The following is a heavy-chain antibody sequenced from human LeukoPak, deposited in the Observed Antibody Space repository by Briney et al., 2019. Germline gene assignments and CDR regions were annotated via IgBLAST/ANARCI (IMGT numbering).Heavy chain of an antibody. CDR1: GFSFSTYS. J-gene: IGHJ4*02. V-gene: IGHV3-21*01. CDR2: TSSSVRYI. D-gene: IGHD2-2*01. Sequence: PGGCLRLSCVGSGFSFSTYSMNWARQTPGKWLEWVSSTSSSVRYIYYADSVKGRFTISRDNAKNSAYLQMTSLRDEDTAIYYCARGYCDSTTCYYPWDHWGQGTLVTVSS. CDR3: ARGYCDSTTCYYPWDH.